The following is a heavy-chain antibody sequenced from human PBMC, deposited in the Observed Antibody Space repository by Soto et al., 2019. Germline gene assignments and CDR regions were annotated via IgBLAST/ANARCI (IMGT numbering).Heavy chain of an antibody. D-gene: IGHD3-16*01. Sequence: QVQLVQSGAEVKTPGASVKVSCKASGYTFTSYGISWVRQAPGQGLEWMGWISAYNGNTNYAQKLQGRVTMTTDTSTSTAYMELRSLRSDDTAVYYCARDVRGGYYYYYGMDVWGQGTTVTVSS. CDR2: ISAYNGNT. J-gene: IGHJ6*02. CDR1: GYTFTSYG. CDR3: ARDVRGGYYYYYGMDV. V-gene: IGHV1-18*04.